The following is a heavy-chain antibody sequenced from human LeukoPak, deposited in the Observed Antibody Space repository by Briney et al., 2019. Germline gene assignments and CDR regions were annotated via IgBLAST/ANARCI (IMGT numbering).Heavy chain of an antibody. CDR2: INPNSGGT. Sequence: ASVKVSCKASGYTFTGYYMHWVRQAPGQGLEWMGWINPNSGGTNYAQKFQGRVTMTRDTSISTAYMELSRLRSDDTAVYYCARESGLQLVPLGYWGQGTLVTVSS. CDR1: GYTFTGYY. D-gene: IGHD6-13*01. J-gene: IGHJ4*02. CDR3: ARESGLQLVPLGY. V-gene: IGHV1-2*02.